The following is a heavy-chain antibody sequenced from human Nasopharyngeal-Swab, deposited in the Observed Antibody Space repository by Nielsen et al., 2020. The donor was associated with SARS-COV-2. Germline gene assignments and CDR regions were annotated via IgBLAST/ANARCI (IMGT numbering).Heavy chain of an antibody. CDR2: IWYDGSNK. V-gene: IGHV3-33*01. J-gene: IGHJ4*02. D-gene: IGHD4-23*01. Sequence: SCKASGYTFSSYWMHWVRQAPGKGLEWVAVIWYDGSNKYYADSVKGRFTISRDNSKNTVYLQMNSLRAEDTAVYYCAAAPSGDYGGYWGQGTLVTVSS. CDR3: AAAPSGDYGGY. CDR1: GYTFSSYW.